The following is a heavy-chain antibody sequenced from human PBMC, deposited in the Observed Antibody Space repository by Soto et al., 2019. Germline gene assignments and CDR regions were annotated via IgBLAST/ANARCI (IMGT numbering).Heavy chain of an antibody. CDR3: ASRGGYSLNFDY. CDR2: IYYSGST. Sequence: SETLSLTCTVSGGSISSGDYYWSRIRQPPGKGLEWIGYIYYSGSTYYNPSLKSRVTISVDTSKNQFSLKLSSVTAADTAVYYCASRGGYSLNFDYWGQGTLVTVSS. D-gene: IGHD5-18*01. V-gene: IGHV4-30-4*01. CDR1: GGSISSGDYY. J-gene: IGHJ4*02.